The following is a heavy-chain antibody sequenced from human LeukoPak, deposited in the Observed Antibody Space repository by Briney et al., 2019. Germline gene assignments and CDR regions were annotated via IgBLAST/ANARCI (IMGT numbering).Heavy chain of an antibody. CDR3: ARGSATAGFDY. J-gene: IGHJ4*02. D-gene: IGHD2-15*01. CDR1: GYNFNIYW. V-gene: IGHV5-51*01. Sequence: GESLKISCKGSGYNFNIYWIGWVRQMPGKGLEWMGIIYPGDSDTTYSPSFQGQVTISADKSINTVYLQWSSLKASDTAMYYCARGSATAGFDYWGQGTLVTVSS. CDR2: IYPGDSDT.